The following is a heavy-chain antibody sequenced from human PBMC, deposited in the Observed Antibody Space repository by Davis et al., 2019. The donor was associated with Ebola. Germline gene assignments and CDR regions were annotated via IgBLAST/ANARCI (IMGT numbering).Heavy chain of an antibody. CDR1: GDSIGSSSYY. V-gene: IGHV4-30-4*08. J-gene: IGHJ6*02. CDR3: ARDRGYYYGMDV. CDR2: IYYSGST. Sequence: SETLSLTCTVSGDSIGSSSYYWGWIRQPPGKGLEWIGYIYYSGSTYYNPSLKSRVTISVDTSKNQFSLKLSSVTAADTAVYYCARDRGYYYGMDVWGQGTTVTVSS.